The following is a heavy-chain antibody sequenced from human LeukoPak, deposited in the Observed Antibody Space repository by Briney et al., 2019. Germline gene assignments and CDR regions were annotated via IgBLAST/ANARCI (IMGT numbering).Heavy chain of an antibody. CDR2: ITWNRGNI. D-gene: IGHD6-13*01. V-gene: IGHV3-9*01. CDR3: AGASSIAAEGAAFDI. J-gene: IGHJ3*02. Sequence: GGSLRLSSAASGFTFDDHAMHWVRQAPGKGLEWVSGITWNRGNIGYGGSVKGRFTISRDNAKNSLYLQMNSLRAEDTALYHSAGASSIAAEGAAFDIWGQGTMVTVSS. CDR1: GFTFDDHA.